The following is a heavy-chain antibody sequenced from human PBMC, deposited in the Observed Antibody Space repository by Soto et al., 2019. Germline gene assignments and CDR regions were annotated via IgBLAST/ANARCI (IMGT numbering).Heavy chain of an antibody. CDR1: GFTFSSYA. J-gene: IGHJ4*02. CDR3: ASQVAADFDY. CDR2: IKQDGSEK. D-gene: IGHD6-13*01. Sequence: VQLVESGGGVVQPGRSLRLSCAASGFTFSSYAMHWVRQAPGKGLEWVANIKQDGSEKYYVDSVKGRFTISRDNAKNSLYLQMNSLRAEDTAVYYCASQVAADFDYWGQGTLVTVSS. V-gene: IGHV3-7*01.